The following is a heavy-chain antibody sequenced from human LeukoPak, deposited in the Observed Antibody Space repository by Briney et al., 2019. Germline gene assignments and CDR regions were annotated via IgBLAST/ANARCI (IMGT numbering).Heavy chain of an antibody. D-gene: IGHD2-15*01. CDR2: IKSKTDGGTT. J-gene: IGHJ4*02. CDR3: TTELGYCSGGSCYSRSDYFDY. Sequence: AGGSLRLSCAASGFTFSSYAMSWVRQAPGKGLEWVGRIKSKTDGGTTDYAAPVKGRFTISRDDSKNTLYLQMNSLKTEDTAVYYCTTELGYCSGGSCYSRSDYFDYWGQGTLVTVSS. V-gene: IGHV3-15*01. CDR1: GFTFSSYA.